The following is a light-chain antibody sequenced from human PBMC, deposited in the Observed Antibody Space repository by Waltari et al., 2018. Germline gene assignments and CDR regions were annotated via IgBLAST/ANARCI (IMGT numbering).Light chain of an antibody. CDR2: KAS. J-gene: IGKJ1*01. CDR3: QQYNIWPWT. CDR1: QSISTW. Sequence: DIQMTQSPSSLSASVGDKVTITCRASQSISTWLAWFQLKPGKAPKLLIYKASNLESGVPSRFSGSGSGTEFTLTISSLQSEDSAIYYCQQYNIWPWTFGPGTNVDIK. V-gene: IGKV1-5*03.